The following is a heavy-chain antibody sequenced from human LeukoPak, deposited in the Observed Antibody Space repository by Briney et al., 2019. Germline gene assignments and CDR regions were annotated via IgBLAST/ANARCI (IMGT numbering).Heavy chain of an antibody. CDR3: ARAQGQWIQLPAYYYMDV. V-gene: IGHV4-61*02. Sequence: SETLSLTCTVSGGSISSGSYYWSWIRQPAGKGLEWIGRIYTSGSRNYNPSLKSRVTISVDTSKNQFSLKLSSVTAADTAVYYCARAQGQWIQLPAYYYMDVWGKGTTVTISS. J-gene: IGHJ6*03. D-gene: IGHD5-18*01. CDR1: GGSISSGSYY. CDR2: IYTSGSR.